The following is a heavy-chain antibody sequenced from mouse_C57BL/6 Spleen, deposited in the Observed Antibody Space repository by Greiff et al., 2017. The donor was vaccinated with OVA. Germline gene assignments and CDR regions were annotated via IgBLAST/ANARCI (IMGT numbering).Heavy chain of an antibody. CDR2: INPNNGGT. CDR3: ARGRVYYGDDGTFDY. J-gene: IGHJ2*01. CDR1: GYTFSDYY. V-gene: IGHV1-26*01. Sequence: EVQLQQSGPELVKPGASVKISCKASGYTFSDYYMNWVKQSPGKSLEWIGDINPNNGGTSYNQKFKGKATLTVDKSSSTAYMELRSLTSEDSAVYYCARGRVYYGDDGTFDYWGQGTTLTVSS. D-gene: IGHD2-2*01.